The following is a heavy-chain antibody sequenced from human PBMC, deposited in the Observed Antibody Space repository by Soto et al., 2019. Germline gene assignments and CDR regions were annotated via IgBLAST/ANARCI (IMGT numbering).Heavy chain of an antibody. CDR1: GGTFSSYT. D-gene: IGHD3-9*01. CDR3: ARDAQRGDILTVTDAFDI. V-gene: IGHV1-69*04. CDR2: IIPILGIA. J-gene: IGHJ3*02. Sequence: GASVKVSCKASGGTFSSYTISWVRQAPGQGLEWMGRIIPILGIANYAQKFQGRVTITADKSTSTAYMELSSLRSEDTAVYYCARDAQRGDILTVTDAFDIWGQGTMVTVSS.